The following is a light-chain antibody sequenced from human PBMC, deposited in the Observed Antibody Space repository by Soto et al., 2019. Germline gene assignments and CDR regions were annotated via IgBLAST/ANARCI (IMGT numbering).Light chain of an antibody. Sequence: QSALTQPPSVSAALGQKVTISCSGSNSNIANKYVSWYQQLPGTAPKLLIYENYKRPSGIPDRFSGSKSGTSATLDITGLQTGDEADYYCGTWDSGLGGGVFGGGPKVTVL. CDR2: ENY. CDR1: NSNIANKY. CDR3: GTWDSGLGGGV. J-gene: IGLJ2*01. V-gene: IGLV1-51*02.